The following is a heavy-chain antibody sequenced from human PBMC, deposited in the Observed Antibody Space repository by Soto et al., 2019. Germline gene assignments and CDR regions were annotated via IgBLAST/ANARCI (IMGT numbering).Heavy chain of an antibody. V-gene: IGHV4-59*01. D-gene: IGHD2-2*01. CDR1: GGSISSYY. J-gene: IGHJ4*02. CDR2: IYYSGST. CDR3: ARGSVVVPALYYFDY. Sequence: SETLSLTCTVSGGSISSYYWSWIRQPPGKGLEWIGYIYYSGSTNYNPSLKSRVTISVDTSKNQFSLKLSSVTAADTAVYYCARGSVVVPALYYFDYWGQGTLVTVSS.